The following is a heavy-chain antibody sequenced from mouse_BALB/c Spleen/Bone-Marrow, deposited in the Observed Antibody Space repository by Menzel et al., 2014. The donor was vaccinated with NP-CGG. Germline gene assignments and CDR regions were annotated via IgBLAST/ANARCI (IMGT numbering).Heavy chain of an antibody. V-gene: IGHV5-6-3*01. CDR1: GFTFSSYG. J-gene: IGHJ1*01. Sequence: EVKLAESGAGLVQPGGSLKLSCVASGFTFSSYGMSWVRQTPDKRLELVATINNNGGSTYYPDSVKGQFTISRDNAKNTLYLQMSSLKSEDTAMYYCARVYGWYIEVRGVGTPVTVTS. CDR3: ARVYGWYIEV. CDR2: INNNGGST. D-gene: IGHD1-1*01.